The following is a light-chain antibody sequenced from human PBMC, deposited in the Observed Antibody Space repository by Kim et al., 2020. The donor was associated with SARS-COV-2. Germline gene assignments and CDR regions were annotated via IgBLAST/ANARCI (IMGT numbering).Light chain of an antibody. J-gene: IGLJ2*01. CDR2: DVS. CDR3: SSYTGTSVL. V-gene: IGLV2-14*03. Sequence: QSASVSGSPGQSITISCTGTSSDVGAYNYVSWYQQHPGKAPKLMIYDVSNRPSGVSNRFSGSKSDNTASLTISGLQAEDEADYFCSSYTGTSVLFGGGTQLTVL. CDR1: SSDVGAYNY.